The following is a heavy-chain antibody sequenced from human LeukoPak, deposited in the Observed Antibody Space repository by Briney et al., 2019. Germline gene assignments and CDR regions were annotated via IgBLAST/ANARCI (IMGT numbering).Heavy chain of an antibody. CDR1: GYRFTNYW. CDR2: IDYSDSYI. CDR3: ARVRVATSLYYYYGLDV. J-gene: IGHJ6*02. Sequence: GGSLQISSKGSGYRFTNYWISWVRQMPGRGLEGMGRIDYSDSYINYSPSFQGHVTISADKSISTAYLQWSSLKASDTAMYYCARVRVATSLYYYYGLDVWGQGTTVTFSS. D-gene: IGHD5-12*01. V-gene: IGHV5-10-1*01.